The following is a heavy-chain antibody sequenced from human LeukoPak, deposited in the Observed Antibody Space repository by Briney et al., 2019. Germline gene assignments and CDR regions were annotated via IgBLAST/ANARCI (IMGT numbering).Heavy chain of an antibody. Sequence: GASVKVSCKASGYTFTSYDINWVRQATGQGLEWMGWMNPNSGNTGYAQKFQGRVTITADKSTSTAYMELSSLRSEDTAVYYCARDGYNPHYYGMDVWGQGTTVTVSS. CDR2: MNPNSGNT. CDR3: ARDGYNPHYYGMDV. J-gene: IGHJ6*02. CDR1: GYTFTSYD. D-gene: IGHD5-24*01. V-gene: IGHV1-8*01.